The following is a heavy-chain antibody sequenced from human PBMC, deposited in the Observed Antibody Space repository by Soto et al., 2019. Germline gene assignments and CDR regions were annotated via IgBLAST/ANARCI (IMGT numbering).Heavy chain of an antibody. CDR3: AKGMADIVVVVAAPTGDYYYGMDV. Sequence: GGSLRLSCAASGFTFSSYGMHWVRQAPGKGLEWVAVISYDGSNKYYADSVKGRFTISRDNSKNTLYLQMNSLRAEDTAVYYCAKGMADIVVVVAAPTGDYYYGMDVCGQGTTVTVSS. V-gene: IGHV3-30*18. D-gene: IGHD2-15*01. CDR1: GFTFSSYG. CDR2: ISYDGSNK. J-gene: IGHJ6*02.